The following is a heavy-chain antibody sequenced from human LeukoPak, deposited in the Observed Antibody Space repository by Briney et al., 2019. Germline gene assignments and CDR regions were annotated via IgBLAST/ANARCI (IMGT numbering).Heavy chain of an antibody. CDR3: ARGRVSSSTWYSTYYYFFYMDF. CDR2: VDHTGST. V-gene: IGHV4-59*01. Sequence: SETLSLTCTVSDDSITVYYWTWIRQPPGKGLEWIVYVDHTGSTKFNPSLNGRVSISRDTSNNFFSLRLRSVTAADTAVYFCARGRVSSSTWYSTYYYFFYMDFWGKGTTVTVSS. J-gene: IGHJ6*03. CDR1: DDSITVYY. D-gene: IGHD4-11*01.